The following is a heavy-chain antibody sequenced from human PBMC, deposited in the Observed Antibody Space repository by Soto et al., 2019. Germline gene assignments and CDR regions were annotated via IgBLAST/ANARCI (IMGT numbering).Heavy chain of an antibody. CDR2: INHSGST. V-gene: IGHV4-34*01. D-gene: IGHD1-7*01. CDR3: ARNYVAGVPLYY. J-gene: IGHJ4*02. Sequence: SETLSLTCAVYGGSFSGYYWSWIRQPPGKGLEWIGEINHSGSTNYNPSLKSRVTISVDTSKNQFSLKLSSVTAADTAVYYCARNYVAGVPLYYWGQGTLVTVSS. CDR1: GGSFSGYY.